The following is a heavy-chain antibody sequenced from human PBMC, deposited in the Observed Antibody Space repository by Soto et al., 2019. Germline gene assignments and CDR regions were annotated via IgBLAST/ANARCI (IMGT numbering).Heavy chain of an antibody. J-gene: IGHJ4*02. D-gene: IGHD3-9*01. CDR2: INHSGGT. CDR3: ARGVVDPPDILTGYYNPYYFDY. Sequence: SETLSLTCAVYGGPFSGYYWSWSRQPPGKGLEWIGEINHSGGTNYNPSLKSRVTISVDTSKNQFSLKLSSVTAADTAVYYCARGVVDPPDILTGYYNPYYFDYWGQGTLVTVS. V-gene: IGHV4-34*01. CDR1: GGPFSGYY.